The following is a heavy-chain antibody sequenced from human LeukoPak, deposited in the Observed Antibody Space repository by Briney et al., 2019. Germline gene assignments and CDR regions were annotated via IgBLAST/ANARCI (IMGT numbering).Heavy chain of an antibody. CDR3: ARDSGGDLDY. Sequence: GVSLRLSCAASGFTFSSYWMAWVPQAPGKGLEGVANIKQEESEKYYVDYVKGRFTISRDNAKDSVFLQMNSLGAEDTAVYHCARDSGGDLDYWGQGTLVTVS. D-gene: IGHD2-21*02. V-gene: IGHV3-7*05. CDR1: GFTFSSYW. J-gene: IGHJ4*02. CDR2: IKQEESEK.